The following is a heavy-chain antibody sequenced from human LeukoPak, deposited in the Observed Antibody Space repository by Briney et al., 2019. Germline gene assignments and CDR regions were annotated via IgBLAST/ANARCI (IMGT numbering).Heavy chain of an antibody. D-gene: IGHD2-2*01. CDR1: GFTFGDYA. V-gene: IGHV3-49*04. CDR2: IRSKAYGGTT. Sequence: GGSLRLSCTASGFTFGDYAMSWVRQAPGKGLEWVGFIRSKAYGGTTEYAASVKGRFTISRDDSKSIAYLQMNSLKTEDAAVYYCTRDPLEPADFRGGGYFDYWGQGTLVTVSS. J-gene: IGHJ4*02. CDR3: TRDPLEPADFRGGGYFDY.